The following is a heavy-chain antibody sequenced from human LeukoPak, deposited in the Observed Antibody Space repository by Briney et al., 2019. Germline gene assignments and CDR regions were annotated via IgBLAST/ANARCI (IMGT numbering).Heavy chain of an antibody. CDR3: ASYLYWWSDLGY. Sequence: GGSLRLSCAASGFTFSSYSMNWVRQAPGKGLEWVSSISSSSSYIYYADSVKGRFTISRDNAKNSLYLQMNSLRVEDTAVYYCASYLYWWSDLGYWGQGTPVTVSS. J-gene: IGHJ4*02. D-gene: IGHD2-8*02. CDR1: GFTFSSYS. CDR2: ISSSSSYI. V-gene: IGHV3-21*01.